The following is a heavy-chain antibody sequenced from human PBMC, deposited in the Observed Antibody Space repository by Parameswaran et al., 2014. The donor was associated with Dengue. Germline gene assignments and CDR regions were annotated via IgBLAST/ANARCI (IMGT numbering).Heavy chain of an antibody. J-gene: IGHJ6*02. CDR2: ISSNGGST. D-gene: IGHD5-18*01. CDR3: VKSHERRKYSYGGDSVNYYYGMDV. Sequence: VRQMPGKGLEYVSAISSNGGSTYYADSVKGRFTISRDNSKNTLYLQMSSLRAEDTAVYYCVKSHERRKYSYGGDSVNYYYGMDVWGQGTTVTVSS. V-gene: IGHV3-64D*06.